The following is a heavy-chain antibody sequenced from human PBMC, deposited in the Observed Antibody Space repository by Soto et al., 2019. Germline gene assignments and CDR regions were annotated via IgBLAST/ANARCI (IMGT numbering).Heavy chain of an antibody. CDR1: RFTSGYHA. V-gene: IGHV3-53*01. CDR2: IYSGGST. Sequence: GGSLRLSCAASRFTSGYHAMNWVRQAPGKGLGWVSVIYSGGSTYYADSVRGLFTISRDNSKNTLYLQMKSLRAEDTAVYYCARDPPATRHGMDVWGQGTTVTVSS. J-gene: IGHJ6*02. CDR3: ARDPPATRHGMDV.